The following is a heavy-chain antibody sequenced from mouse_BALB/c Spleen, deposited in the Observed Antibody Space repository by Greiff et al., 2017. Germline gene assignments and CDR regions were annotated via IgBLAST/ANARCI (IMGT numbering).Heavy chain of an antibody. CDR1: GFTFSDYY. CDR2: ISDGGSYT. V-gene: IGHV5-4*02. Sequence: EVKLVESGGDLVKPGGSLKLSCAASGFTFSDYYMYWVRQTPEKRLEWVATISDGGSYTYYPDSVKGRFTISRDNAKNNLYLQMSSLKSEDTAMYYCARSYYGYDPFAYWGQGTLVTVSA. CDR3: ARSYYGYDPFAY. J-gene: IGHJ3*01. D-gene: IGHD2-9*01.